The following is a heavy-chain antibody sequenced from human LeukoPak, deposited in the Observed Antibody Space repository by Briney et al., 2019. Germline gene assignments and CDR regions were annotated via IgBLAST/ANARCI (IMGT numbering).Heavy chain of an antibody. Sequence: PGGSLRLSCAASGFTFSSYAMSWVRQAPGKGLEWVSAISGSGGSTYYADSVKGRFTISRDNSKNTLYLQMNSLRAEDTAAYYCAKRKYSSSWLDYWGQGTLVTVSS. D-gene: IGHD6-13*01. J-gene: IGHJ4*02. CDR1: GFTFSSYA. V-gene: IGHV3-23*01. CDR2: ISGSGGST. CDR3: AKRKYSSSWLDY.